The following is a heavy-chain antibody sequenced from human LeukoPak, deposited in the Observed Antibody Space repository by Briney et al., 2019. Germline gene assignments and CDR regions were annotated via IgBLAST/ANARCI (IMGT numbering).Heavy chain of an antibody. J-gene: IGHJ3*02. D-gene: IGHD2-21*01. Sequence: SVKVSCKASGGNFNNYAISWVRQAPGQGLEWLGGVIPMFGSANYAQKFQDRVTITADGITSVAYMELGSLTSDDTAVYYCARGRELLGIQCAFDIWGQGTVVTVAS. CDR3: ARGRELLGIQCAFDI. V-gene: IGHV1-69*13. CDR1: GGNFNNYA. CDR2: VIPMFGSA.